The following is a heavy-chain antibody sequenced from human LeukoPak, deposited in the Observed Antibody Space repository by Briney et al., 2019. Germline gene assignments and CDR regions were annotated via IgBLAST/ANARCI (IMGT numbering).Heavy chain of an antibody. CDR2: ISSSSSYI. Sequence: TGGSLRLSCAASGFTFSSYSMNWVRQAPGKGLEWVSSISSSSSYIYYADPVKGRFTISRDNAKNSLYLQMNSLRAEDTAVYYCARDSTYDFWSGYLCPPDYWGQGTLVTVSS. V-gene: IGHV3-21*01. J-gene: IGHJ4*02. CDR3: ARDSTYDFWSGYLCPPDY. CDR1: GFTFSSYS. D-gene: IGHD3-3*01.